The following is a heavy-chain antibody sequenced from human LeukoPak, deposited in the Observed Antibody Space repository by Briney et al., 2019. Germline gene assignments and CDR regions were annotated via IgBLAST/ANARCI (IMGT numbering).Heavy chain of an antibody. D-gene: IGHD3-3*01. V-gene: IGHV1-2*02. CDR3: ARGSRDFWSGYYTY. CDR2: INPNSGGT. Sequence: ASVKVSCKASGYTFTGYYMHWVRQAPGQGLEWMGWINPNSGGTNYAQKFQGRVTMTRDTSISTAYMELSRLRSDDTAVYYSARGSRDFWSGYYTYWGQGTLVTVSS. J-gene: IGHJ4*02. CDR1: GYTFTGYY.